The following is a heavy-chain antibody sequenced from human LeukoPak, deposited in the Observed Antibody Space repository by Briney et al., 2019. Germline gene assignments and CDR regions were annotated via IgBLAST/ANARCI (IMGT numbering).Heavy chain of an antibody. D-gene: IGHD6-13*01. J-gene: IGHJ4*02. CDR2: ISGSGGST. CDR1: GFTFSSYA. Sequence: GGSLRLSCAASGFTFSSYAMSWVRQAPGKGLEWVSAISGSGGSTYYADSVKGRFTISRDNSKNTLYMQMNSLRAEDTAVYYCANQVIAAAGTFDYWGQGTLVTVSS. CDR3: ANQVIAAAGTFDY. V-gene: IGHV3-23*01.